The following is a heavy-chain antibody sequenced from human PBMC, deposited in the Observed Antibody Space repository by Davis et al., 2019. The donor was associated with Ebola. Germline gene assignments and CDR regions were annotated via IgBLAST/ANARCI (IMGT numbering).Heavy chain of an antibody. V-gene: IGHV1-2*06. Sequence: ASVKVSCKASGYSFAAHYIHWVRQAPGQGLEWMGRINPNFGGKIYAQKFQDRVTLTIDTSINTAYMELDRLRSDDTAVYYCASGITGTTGFDYWGQGTLVTVSS. D-gene: IGHD1-7*01. CDR2: INPNFGGK. CDR3: ASGITGTTGFDY. CDR1: GYSFAAHY. J-gene: IGHJ4*02.